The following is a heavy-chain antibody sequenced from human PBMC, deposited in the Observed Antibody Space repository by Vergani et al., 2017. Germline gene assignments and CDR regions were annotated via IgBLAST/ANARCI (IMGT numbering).Heavy chain of an antibody. CDR1: GFTFSNSA. D-gene: IGHD2-2*01. CDR3: ARGVYCSSTSCYEGRGYYYGMGV. J-gene: IGHJ6*02. Sequence: EVHLLESGGGLVQSGGSLRLSCAASGFTFSNSAVSWVRQAPGRGLAWVSSISGPGLSTYYADSVKGRFSISRDNSKNTLYLQMNSLRADDTAVYYCARGVYCSSTSCYEGRGYYYGMGVWGQGTTVTFFS. CDR2: ISGPGLST. V-gene: IGHV3-23*01.